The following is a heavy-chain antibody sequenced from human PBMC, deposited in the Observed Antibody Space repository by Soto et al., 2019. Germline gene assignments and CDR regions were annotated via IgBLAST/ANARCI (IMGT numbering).Heavy chain of an antibody. Sequence: PSETLSLTCTVSGGSISSGGYYWSWIRQHPGKGLEWIGYIYYSGSTYYNPSLKSRVTIAVDTSKNQFSLKLSSVTAADTAVYYCARVGSEDTAMVTWFDPWGQGTLVTVSS. CDR2: IYYSGST. D-gene: IGHD5-18*01. CDR3: ARVGSEDTAMVTWFDP. CDR1: GGSISSGGYY. J-gene: IGHJ5*02. V-gene: IGHV4-31*03.